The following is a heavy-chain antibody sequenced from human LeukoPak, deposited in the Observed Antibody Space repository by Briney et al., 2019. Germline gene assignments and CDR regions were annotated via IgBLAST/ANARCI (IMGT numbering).Heavy chain of an antibody. CDR3: ARRTGSLSFDY. CDR1: GGSISSNY. D-gene: IGHD1-26*01. V-gene: IGHV4-59*08. CDR2: IYSSGTT. J-gene: IGHJ4*02. Sequence: SETLTLTCAASGGSISSNYWSWIRQPPGKGLEWIGFIYSSGTTNYNPSLKSRVTISVDTSKNQFSLKVNSVTAADTAVYYCARRTGSLSFDYWGQGTLVTVSS.